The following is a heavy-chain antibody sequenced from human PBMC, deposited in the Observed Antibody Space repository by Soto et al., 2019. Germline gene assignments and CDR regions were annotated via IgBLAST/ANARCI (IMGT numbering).Heavy chain of an antibody. CDR2: VYHTGTT. D-gene: IGHD3-3*01. CDR1: GDSISSINW. J-gene: IGHJ5*01. CDR3: ARSWGFLAISLLDA. Sequence: QVRLQEAGPGLVKPSGTLSLTCDVSGDSISSINWWIWVRQPPGKVLQWIGDVYHTGTTNYNPSVTSRVTLSVDKPQNHFSRNVACVNAADTAVYYCARSWGFLAISLLDAWDQGALVTFSS. V-gene: IGHV4-4*02.